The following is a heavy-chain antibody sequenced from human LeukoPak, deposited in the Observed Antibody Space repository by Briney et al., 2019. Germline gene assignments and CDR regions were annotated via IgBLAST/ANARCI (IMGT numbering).Heavy chain of an antibody. V-gene: IGHV4-30-4*01. CDR2: MYYSGST. J-gene: IGHJ5*02. CDR1: GGSISSGDYY. Sequence: SETLSLTCTVSGGSISSGDYYWSWIRQPPGKGLEWIAYMYYSGSTYYNPSLKSRVTMSVGTSKNQLSLKLSSVTAADTAVYYCARPYYYDSRIDPWGQGILVTVSS. CDR3: ARPYYYDSRIDP. D-gene: IGHD3-22*01.